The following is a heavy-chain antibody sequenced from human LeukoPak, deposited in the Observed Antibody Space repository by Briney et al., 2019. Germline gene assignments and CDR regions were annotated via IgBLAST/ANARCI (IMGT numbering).Heavy chain of an antibody. Sequence: SETLSLTCTVSGGSISSYYWSWIRQPPGKGLEWIGYIYYSGSTNYIPSLKSRVTISVDTSKNQFSLKLSSVTAADTAVYYCAGSYAKVGATLFDYWGQGTLVTVSS. CDR2: IYYSGST. J-gene: IGHJ4*02. CDR3: AGSYAKVGATLFDY. V-gene: IGHV4-59*01. CDR1: GGSISSYY. D-gene: IGHD1-26*01.